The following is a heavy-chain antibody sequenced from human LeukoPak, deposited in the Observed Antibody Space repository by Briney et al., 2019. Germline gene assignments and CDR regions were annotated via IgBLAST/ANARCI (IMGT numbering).Heavy chain of an antibody. CDR2: IYTSGSA. V-gene: IGHV4-4*08. CDR1: GGSISSYY. Sequence: SETLSLTCTVSGGSISSYYWSWIRQPPGKGLEWIGNIYTSGSANYNPSLKSRVSMSVDTSQNQFSLKLTSVTAADTAVYYCARRVSGASRFDPWGQETLVTVSS. D-gene: IGHD1-26*01. J-gene: IGHJ5*02. CDR3: ARRVSGASRFDP.